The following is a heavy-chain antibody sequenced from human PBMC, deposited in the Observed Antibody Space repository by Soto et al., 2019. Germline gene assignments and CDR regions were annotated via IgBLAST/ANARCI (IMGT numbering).Heavy chain of an antibody. J-gene: IGHJ5*02. CDR1: GGSFSGYY. Sequence: SETLSLTCAVYGGSFSGYYWSWIRQPPGKGLEWIGEINHSGSTNYNPSLKSRVTISVDTSKNQFSLKLSSVTAADTAVYYCARKPIGYSGGWEFRTNPYNWFDPWGQGTLVTVSS. D-gene: IGHD2-2*03. CDR2: INHSGST. CDR3: ARKPIGYSGGWEFRTNPYNWFDP. V-gene: IGHV4-34*01.